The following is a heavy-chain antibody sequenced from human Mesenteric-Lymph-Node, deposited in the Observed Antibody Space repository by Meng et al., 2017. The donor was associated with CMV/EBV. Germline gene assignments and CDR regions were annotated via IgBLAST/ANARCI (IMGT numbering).Heavy chain of an antibody. CDR3: AKFRSNSIAAATNY. Sequence: SETLSLTCTVSGGSISSSSYYWSWIRQPPGKGLEWIGSFYYSGSSYYNPSLKNRVTISADTSKNQFSLNVSSVTAADTAVYYCAKFRSNSIAAATNYWGQGTLVTVSS. CDR1: GGSISSSSYY. V-gene: IGHV4-39*07. D-gene: IGHD6-13*01. CDR2: FYYSGSS. J-gene: IGHJ4*02.